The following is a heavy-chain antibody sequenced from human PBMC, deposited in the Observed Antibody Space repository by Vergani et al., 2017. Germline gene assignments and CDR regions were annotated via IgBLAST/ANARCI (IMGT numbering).Heavy chain of an antibody. CDR1: GFTFSSYS. CDR3: ARGNYDILTGYSKYNWFDP. V-gene: IGHV3-21*01. D-gene: IGHD3-9*01. J-gene: IGHJ5*02. CDR2: ISSSSSYI. Sequence: VQLVESGGGLVKPGGSLRLSCAASGFTFSSYSMNWVRQAPGKGLEWVSSISSSSSYIYYADSVKGRFTISRDNAKNSLYLQMNSLRAEDTAVYYCARGNYDILTGYSKYNWFDPWGQGTLVTVSS.